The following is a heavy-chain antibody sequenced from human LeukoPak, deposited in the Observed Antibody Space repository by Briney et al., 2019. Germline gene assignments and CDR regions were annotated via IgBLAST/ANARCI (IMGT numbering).Heavy chain of an antibody. J-gene: IGHJ4*02. CDR1: GGSISSYY. V-gene: IGHV4-59*08. CDR3: ARLPLRSHFDY. CDR2: IYYSGGT. Sequence: PSETLSLTCTVSGGSISSYYWSWIRQPPGKGLEWIGYIYYSGGTSYNPSLKSRVTISVDTSKNQFSLKLSSVTAADTAVYYCARLPLRSHFDYWGQGTLVTVSS.